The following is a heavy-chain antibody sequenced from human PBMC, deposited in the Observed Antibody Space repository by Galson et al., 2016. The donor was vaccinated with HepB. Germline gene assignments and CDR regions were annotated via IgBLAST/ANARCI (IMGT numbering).Heavy chain of an antibody. D-gene: IGHD2-15*01. Sequence: SVKVSCKASGYTFTSYGITWVRQAPGQGLEWMGWINTYNGNTNYAQKLQGRVTMTTDTSTTTAYMDLRSLRSDDTAVYYCARVVVVSGGLFWVDVWGQGTTVTVSS. CDR3: ARVVVVSGGLFWVDV. J-gene: IGHJ6*02. CDR2: INTYNGNT. V-gene: IGHV1-18*01. CDR1: GYTFTSYG.